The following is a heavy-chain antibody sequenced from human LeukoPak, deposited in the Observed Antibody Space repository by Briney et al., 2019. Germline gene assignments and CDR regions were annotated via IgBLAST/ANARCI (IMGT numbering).Heavy chain of an antibody. Sequence: SGGSLRLSCAASGFTFSSYWMSWVRQAPGKGLEWVANIKQDGSEKYYVDSVKGRFTISRDNSKNTLYLQVNSLRAEDTAVYYCAKSSTYSGSLIDYWGQGTLVSVSS. CDR1: GFTFSSYW. CDR2: IKQDGSEK. CDR3: AKSSTYSGSLIDY. V-gene: IGHV3-7*03. D-gene: IGHD1-26*01. J-gene: IGHJ4*02.